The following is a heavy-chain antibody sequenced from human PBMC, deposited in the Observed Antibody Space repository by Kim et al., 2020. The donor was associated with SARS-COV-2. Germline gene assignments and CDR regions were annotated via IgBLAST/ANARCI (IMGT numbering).Heavy chain of an antibody. Sequence: SETLSLTCAVYGGSFSGYYWSWIRQPPGKGLEWIGEINHSGSTNYNPSLKSRVTISVDTSKNQFSLKLSSVTAADTAVYYCARGRRYSGYDFSSPPRLNWFDPWGQGTLVTVSS. V-gene: IGHV4-34*01. D-gene: IGHD5-12*01. CDR2: INHSGST. J-gene: IGHJ5*02. CDR3: ARGRRYSGYDFSSPPRLNWFDP. CDR1: GGSFSGYY.